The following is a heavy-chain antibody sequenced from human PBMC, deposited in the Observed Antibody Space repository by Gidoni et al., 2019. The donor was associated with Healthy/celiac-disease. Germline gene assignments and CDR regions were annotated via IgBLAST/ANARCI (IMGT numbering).Heavy chain of an antibody. Sequence: EVQLLESGGGWVQPGGSLRLSCAASGFTFSSYAMSWVRQAPGKGLEWVSAIIGSGGRPYYADSVKGRFTISRDNSKNPLYLQMNSLRAEDTAVYYCAKDPCRTWGQGTLVTVSS. CDR3: AKDPCRT. CDR1: GFTFSSYA. V-gene: IGHV3-23*01. J-gene: IGHJ5*02. CDR2: IIGSGGRP.